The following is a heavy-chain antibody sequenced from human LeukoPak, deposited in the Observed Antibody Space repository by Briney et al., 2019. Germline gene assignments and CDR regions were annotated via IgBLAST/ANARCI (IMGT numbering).Heavy chain of an antibody. J-gene: IGHJ3*02. Sequence: GGSLRLSCAASGFTFSSYSMNWVRQAPGKGLEWVSSISSTSSYIYYADSVKGRFTISRDDAKNSLYLQMNSLRAEDTAVYYCARDRVVAFDIWGQGTMVTVSS. CDR3: ARDRVVAFDI. D-gene: IGHD2-15*01. CDR1: GFTFSSYS. CDR2: ISSTSSYI. V-gene: IGHV3-21*01.